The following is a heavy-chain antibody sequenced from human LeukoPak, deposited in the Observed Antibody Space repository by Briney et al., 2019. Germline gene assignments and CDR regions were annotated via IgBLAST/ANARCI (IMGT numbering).Heavy chain of an antibody. J-gene: IGHJ6*03. CDR2: ISGSGGST. CDR1: GFTFSSYA. D-gene: IGHD4-17*01. CDR3: AKDRGGFGTTVSYYMDV. Sequence: GGSLRLSCAASGFTFSSYAMSWVRQAPGKGLEWVSAISGSGGSTYYADSVKGRFTISRDKSKNTLYLQMNSLRAEDTAVYYCAKDRGGFGTTVSYYMDVWGKGTTVTVSS. V-gene: IGHV3-23*01.